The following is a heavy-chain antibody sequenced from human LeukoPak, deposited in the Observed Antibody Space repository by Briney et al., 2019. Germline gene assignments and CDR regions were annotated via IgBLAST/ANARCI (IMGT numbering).Heavy chain of an antibody. CDR2: IWYDGSNK. V-gene: IGHV3-33*01. CDR3: ARSPRRSLNWFDP. J-gene: IGHJ5*02. Sequence: PRRSLRLSCAASGFTFSSYGMHWVRQAPGKGLEWVAVIWYDGSNKYYADSVKGRFTISRDNSKNTLYLQMNSLRAEDTAVYYCARSPRRSLNWFDPWGQGTLVTVSS. CDR1: GFTFSSYG.